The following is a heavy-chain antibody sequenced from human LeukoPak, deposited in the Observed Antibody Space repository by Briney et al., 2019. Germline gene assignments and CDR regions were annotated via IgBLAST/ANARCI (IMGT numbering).Heavy chain of an antibody. CDR3: ARWGSGDSFDI. V-gene: IGHV3-30-3*01. D-gene: IGHD3-10*01. CDR2: ISYDGTNK. Sequence: GGSLRLSCAASGFTFSSYAMHWVRQAPGKGLEWVAVISYDGTNKYYADSVQGRFTISRDNPKNSLFLQMNSLRAEDTAVYFCARWGSGDSFDIWGQGTMVTVSS. J-gene: IGHJ3*02. CDR1: GFTFSSYA.